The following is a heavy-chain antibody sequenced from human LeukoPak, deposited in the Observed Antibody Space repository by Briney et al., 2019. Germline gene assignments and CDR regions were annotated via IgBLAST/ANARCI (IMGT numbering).Heavy chain of an antibody. D-gene: IGHD6-19*01. Sequence: GRSLRLSCAASGFTFSSYGMHWVRQAPGKGLEWVAVIWYDGSNKYYADSVKGRFTISRDNSKNTLYLQMNSLRAEDTAVYYCARGGSSGATYFDYWGQGTLVTVSS. V-gene: IGHV3-33*01. CDR1: GFTFSSYG. CDR2: IWYDGSNK. J-gene: IGHJ4*02. CDR3: ARGGSSGATYFDY.